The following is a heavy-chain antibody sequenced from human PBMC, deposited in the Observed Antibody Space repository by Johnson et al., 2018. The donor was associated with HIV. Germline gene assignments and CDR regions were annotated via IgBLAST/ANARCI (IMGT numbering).Heavy chain of an antibody. CDR1: GFTFGNQA. D-gene: IGHD4-17*01. V-gene: IGHV3-23*04. CDR3: ATHLSDYGDTLSDDAFDI. Sequence: VQLVESGGGLVQPGGSLGLSCAASGFTFGNQAVSWVRQAPGKGLEWVSVITGSGGGAYYADSVKGRFSISRDNSKNTLYLQINSLKAEDTAVYYCATHLSDYGDTLSDDAFDIWGLGTLVTVSS. J-gene: IGHJ3*02. CDR2: ITGSGGGA.